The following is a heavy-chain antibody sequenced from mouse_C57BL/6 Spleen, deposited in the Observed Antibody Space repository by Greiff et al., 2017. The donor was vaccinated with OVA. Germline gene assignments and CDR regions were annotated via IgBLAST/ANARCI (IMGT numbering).Heavy chain of an antibody. CDR3: ARCPYYGSPWYFYV. D-gene: IGHD1-1*01. V-gene: IGHV1-80*01. CDR1: GYAFSSYW. CDR2: IYPGDGDT. J-gene: IGHJ1*03. Sequence: VQLQQSGAELVKPGASVKISCKASGYAFSSYWMNWVKQRPGKGLEWIGQIYPGDGDTNYNGKFKGKATLTADKSSSTAYMQLSSLTSEDSAVYFCARCPYYGSPWYFYVWGTGTTVTVSS.